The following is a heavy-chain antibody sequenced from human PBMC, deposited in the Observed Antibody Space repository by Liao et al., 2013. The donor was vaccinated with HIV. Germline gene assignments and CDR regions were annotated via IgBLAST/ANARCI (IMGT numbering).Heavy chain of an antibody. V-gene: IGHV4-4*07. D-gene: IGHD3-22*01. Sequence: QVQLQESGPGLVKPSETLSLTCTVSGGSISSYYWSWIRQPAGKGLEWIGRIYTSGSTNYNPSLKSRVTMSVDTSKNQFSLKLSSVTAADTAVYYCAREGYYYDSSGYYKIFDYWGQGTLGHRSPQ. CDR1: GGSISSYY. CDR2: IYTSGST. J-gene: IGHJ4*02. CDR3: AREGYYYDSSGYYKIFDY.